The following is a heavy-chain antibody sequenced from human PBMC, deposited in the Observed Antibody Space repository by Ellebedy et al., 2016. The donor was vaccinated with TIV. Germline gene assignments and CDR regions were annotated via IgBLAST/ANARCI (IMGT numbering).Heavy chain of an antibody. J-gene: IGHJ4*02. CDR1: GFSLSTSGVG. CDR2: IYWDDDK. D-gene: IGHD3-10*01. CDR3: AHSFKMTLKSPLWFGELLYGEFDY. V-gene: IGHV2-5*02. Sequence: SGPTLVKPTQTLTLTCTFSGFSLSTSGVGVGWIRQPPGKALEWLALIYWDDDKRYSPSLKSRLTITKDTSKNQVVLTMTNMDPVDTATYYCAHSFKMTLKSPLWFGELLYGEFDYWGQGTLVTVSS.